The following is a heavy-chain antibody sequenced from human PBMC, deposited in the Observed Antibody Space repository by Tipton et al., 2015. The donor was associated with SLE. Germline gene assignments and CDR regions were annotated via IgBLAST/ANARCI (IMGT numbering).Heavy chain of an antibody. Sequence: QSGAEVKKPGASVKVSCKASGYTFTSYHITWVRQASGQGLERMGWMNPNSGNTGYAQKFQGRITMTRNTSISTAYMYRSSLRSEETAVYFCGRGILVGSGWYCFDYWGQGTLFTVSS. CDR3: GRGILVGSGWYCFDY. J-gene: IGHJ4*02. V-gene: IGHV1-8*01. D-gene: IGHD6-19*01. CDR2: MNPNSGNT. CDR1: GYTFTSYH.